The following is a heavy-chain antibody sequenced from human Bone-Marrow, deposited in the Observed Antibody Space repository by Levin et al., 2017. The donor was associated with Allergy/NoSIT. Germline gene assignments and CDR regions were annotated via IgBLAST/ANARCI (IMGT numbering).Heavy chain of an antibody. V-gene: IGHV3-23*01. J-gene: IGHJ4*02. CDR1: GFTFSNYA. Sequence: GESLKISCAASGFTFSNYAMSWVRQAPGKGLEWISTITAADTTYYTGSVKGRFTISRDNSKNTLFLQMSSLRAEDTAVFYCAKLASVMVPTGYFDFWGQGILVTVSS. CDR3: AKLASVMVPTGYFDF. CDR2: ITAADTT. D-gene: IGHD5-18*01.